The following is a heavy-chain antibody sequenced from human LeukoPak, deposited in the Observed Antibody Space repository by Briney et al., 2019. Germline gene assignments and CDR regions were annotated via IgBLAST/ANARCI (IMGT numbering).Heavy chain of an antibody. CDR2: ISYDGSNK. CDR1: GFTFSSYA. Sequence: GGSLRLSCAASGFTFSSYAMHWVRQAPGKGLEWVAVISYDGSNKYYADSVKGRFTISRDNSKNTLYLQMNSLRAEDTAVYYCARDPHSSGWYFDYWGQGTLVTVSS. V-gene: IGHV3-30*04. D-gene: IGHD6-19*01. CDR3: ARDPHSSGWYFDY. J-gene: IGHJ4*02.